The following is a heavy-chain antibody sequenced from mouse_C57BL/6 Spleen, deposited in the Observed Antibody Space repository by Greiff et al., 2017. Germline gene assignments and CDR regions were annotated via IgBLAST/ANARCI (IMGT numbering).Heavy chain of an antibody. V-gene: IGHV1-9*01. CDR1: GYTFTGYW. CDR3: ARSGYYYGSRFYYAMDY. D-gene: IGHD1-1*01. Sequence: VQGVESGAELMKPGASVKLSCKATGYTFTGYWIEWVKQRPGHGLEWIGEILPGSGSTNYNEKFKGKATFTADTSSNTAYMQLSSLTTEDSAIYYCARSGYYYGSRFYYAMDYWGQGTSVTVSS. CDR2: ILPGSGST. J-gene: IGHJ4*01.